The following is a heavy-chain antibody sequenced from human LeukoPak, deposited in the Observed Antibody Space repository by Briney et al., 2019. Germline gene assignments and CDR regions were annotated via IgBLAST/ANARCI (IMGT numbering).Heavy chain of an antibody. Sequence: KPSETLSLTCTVSGGSISSYYWSWIRQPPGKGLEWTGDIYYSGSTNYNPSLKSRVTISVDTSKNQFSLKLSSVTAADTAVYYCARDKEYSYGDFDYWGQGTLVTVSS. CDR3: ARDKEYSYGDFDY. J-gene: IGHJ4*02. V-gene: IGHV4-59*01. CDR1: GGSISSYY. CDR2: IYYSGST. D-gene: IGHD5-18*01.